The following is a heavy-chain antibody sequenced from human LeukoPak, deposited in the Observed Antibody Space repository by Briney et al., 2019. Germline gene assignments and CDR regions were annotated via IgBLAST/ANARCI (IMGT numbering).Heavy chain of an antibody. Sequence: PAASVKVSCKASGGTFSSYAISWVRRAPGQGLEWMGGIIPIFGTANYAQKFQGRVTITADESSSTAYMELSSLRSEDTAVYYCARVPSSGWNFDYWGQGTLVTVSS. D-gene: IGHD6-19*01. CDR3: ARVPSSGWNFDY. V-gene: IGHV1-69*13. CDR2: IIPIFGTA. CDR1: GGTFSSYA. J-gene: IGHJ4*02.